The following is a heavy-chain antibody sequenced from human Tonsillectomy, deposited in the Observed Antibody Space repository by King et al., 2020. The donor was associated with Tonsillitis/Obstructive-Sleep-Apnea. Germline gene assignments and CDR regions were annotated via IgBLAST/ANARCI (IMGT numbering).Heavy chain of an antibody. CDR1: GGSISSYY. Sequence: VQLQESGPGLVKPSETLSLTCTVSGGSISSYYWSWIRQPPGKGLEWIGYIYYSGSTNYNPSLKSRVTISVDTSKNQFSLKLSSVTAADTAVYYCARHTAMGNLFDYWAREPWSPSPQ. CDR3: ARHTAMGNLFDY. CDR2: IYYSGST. J-gene: IGHJ4*02. V-gene: IGHV4-59*01. D-gene: IGHD5-18*01.